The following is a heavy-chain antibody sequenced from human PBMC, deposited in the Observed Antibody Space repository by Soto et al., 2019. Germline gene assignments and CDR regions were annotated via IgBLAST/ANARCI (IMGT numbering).Heavy chain of an antibody. Sequence: DVQLVESGGVLIQPGESLRLSCAAFGLTISGKKYVAWVRQAPGKGLEWVSALYDVDGSFYADSVTGRFTTSSDSSKTTVYLQMNDLRPDDTAVYYFATWHEREHAFDVWGQGTTVTISS. V-gene: IGHV3-53*01. D-gene: IGHD1-1*01. CDR2: LYDVDGS. J-gene: IGHJ3*01. CDR3: ATWHEREHAFDV. CDR1: GLTISGKKY.